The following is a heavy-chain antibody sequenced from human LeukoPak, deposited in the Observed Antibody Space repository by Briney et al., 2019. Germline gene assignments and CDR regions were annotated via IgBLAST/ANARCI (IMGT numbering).Heavy chain of an antibody. Sequence: GGSLRLSCAASGFTFSSYSLNWVRQAPGKGLEWVSGISWNSGSIGYADSVKGRFTISRDNAKNSLYLQMNSLRAEDMALYYCAKGGYDSSGNFDYWGQGTLVTVSS. CDR3: AKGGYDSSGNFDY. V-gene: IGHV3-9*03. J-gene: IGHJ4*02. D-gene: IGHD3-22*01. CDR2: ISWNSGSI. CDR1: GFTFSSYS.